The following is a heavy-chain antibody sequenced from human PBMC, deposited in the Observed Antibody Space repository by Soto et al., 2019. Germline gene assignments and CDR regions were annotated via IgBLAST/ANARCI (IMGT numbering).Heavy chain of an antibody. CDR2: IYHSGST. CDR3: ARQAPYGSVRIYDY. J-gene: IGHJ4*02. V-gene: IGHV4-4*02. Sequence: QVQLQESGPGLVKPSGTLSLTCAVSSGSISSPNWWSWVRQPPGKGLEWIGEIYHSGSTRYNPSLQGRVTISVDTSKNQFSLRLTSVAAADTAVYYCARQAPYGSVRIYDYWGQGSLVTVSS. CDR1: SGSISSPNW. D-gene: IGHD3-10*01.